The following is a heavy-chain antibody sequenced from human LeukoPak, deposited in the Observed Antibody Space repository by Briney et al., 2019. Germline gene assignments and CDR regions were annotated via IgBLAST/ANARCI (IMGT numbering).Heavy chain of an antibody. CDR1: GFTFSSYE. V-gene: IGHV3-48*03. D-gene: IGHD3-10*01. CDR2: ISSSGSTI. Sequence: PGGSLRLSCAASGFTFSSYEMNWVRQAPGKGLEWVSYISSSGSTIYYADSVKGRFTISRDNAKNSLYLQMNSLRAEDTAVYYCARGGAYYGSGSDAFDIWGQGTMVTVSS. J-gene: IGHJ3*02. CDR3: ARGGAYYGSGSDAFDI.